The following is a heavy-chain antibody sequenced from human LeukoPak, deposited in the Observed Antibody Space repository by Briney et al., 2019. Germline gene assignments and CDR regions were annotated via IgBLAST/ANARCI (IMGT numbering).Heavy chain of an antibody. D-gene: IGHD2/OR15-2a*01. CDR1: GYTFTGYY. CDR3: ARDSPIMGTFYAFDI. J-gene: IGHJ3*02. CDR2: MNPNSGDT. Sequence: ASVKVSCKAFGYTFTGYYLHWVRQAPGQGPEWMGQMNPNSGDTNYVQKFQGRVTMTRDTSISTAYMELTRLRSDDTAVYYCARDSPIMGTFYAFDIWVQGTMVTVSS. V-gene: IGHV1-2*06.